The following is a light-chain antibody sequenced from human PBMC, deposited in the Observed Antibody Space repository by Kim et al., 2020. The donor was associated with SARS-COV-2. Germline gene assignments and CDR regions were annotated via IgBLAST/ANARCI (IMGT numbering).Light chain of an antibody. CDR1: QSVAITS. CDR2: STS. CDR3: QQYGSSPRT. Sequence: SPGETASLSCRASQSVAITSLGWYQQRPGQAPRLLIYSTSKRATGIPDRFSGSGSGTDFTLTISRLEAEDFAVYYCQQYGSSPRTFGQGTKVDIK. J-gene: IGKJ1*01. V-gene: IGKV3-20*01.